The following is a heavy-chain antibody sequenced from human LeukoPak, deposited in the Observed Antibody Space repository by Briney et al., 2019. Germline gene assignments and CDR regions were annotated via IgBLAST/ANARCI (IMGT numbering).Heavy chain of an antibody. CDR3: ARDWELGYFDY. CDR1: GFTFSSYW. V-gene: IGHV3-7*01. Sequence: GGSLRLSCAVSGFTFSSYWMSWVRQAPGKGLEWVANIKQDGSEKYYVDSVKGRFTISRDNAKNSLYLQMNSLRAEDTAVYYCARDWELGYFDYWGQGTLVTVSS. J-gene: IGHJ4*02. D-gene: IGHD1-26*01. CDR2: IKQDGSEK.